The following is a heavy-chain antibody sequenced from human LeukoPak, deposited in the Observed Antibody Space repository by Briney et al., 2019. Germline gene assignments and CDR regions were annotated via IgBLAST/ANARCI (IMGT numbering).Heavy chain of an antibody. J-gene: IGHJ5*02. CDR2: ISGSGGST. D-gene: IGHD3-10*01. CDR3: SKVFGSGSYSPLNWFDP. V-gene: IGHV3-23*01. Sequence: GGSLRLSCAASGFTFSSYAMSWVRQAPGKGLEWVSAISGSGGSTYYADSVKGRFTISRDNSKNTLYLQMNSLRAEDTAVYYCSKVFGSGSYSPLNWFDPWGQGTLVTVSS. CDR1: GFTFSSYA.